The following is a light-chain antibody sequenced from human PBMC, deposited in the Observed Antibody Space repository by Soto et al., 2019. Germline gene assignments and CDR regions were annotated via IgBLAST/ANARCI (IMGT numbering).Light chain of an antibody. CDR1: SSDVGGYNY. CDR3: SSYAGGNNFHVV. V-gene: IGLV2-8*01. J-gene: IGLJ2*01. Sequence: QSALTQPPSASGSPGQSVTISCTGTSSDVGGYNYVSWYQQHPGKAPKLMIYEVSKWPSGVPDRFSGSKSGNTASLTVSGLQAEDEADYYCSSYAGGNNFHVVFGGGTHLTVL. CDR2: EVS.